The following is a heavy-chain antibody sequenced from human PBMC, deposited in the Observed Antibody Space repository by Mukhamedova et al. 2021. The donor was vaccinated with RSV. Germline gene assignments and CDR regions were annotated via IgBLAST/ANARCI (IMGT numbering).Heavy chain of an antibody. Sequence: RQAPGKGLEWVAVISYDGSNKYYADSVKGRFTISRDNSKNTLYLQMNRMRAEDTAVYYCARDRYLIGWGYCSSTSCYFQHWGQG. V-gene: IGHV3-30-3*01. D-gene: IGHD2-2*01. CDR2: ISYDGSNK. J-gene: IGHJ1*01. CDR3: ARDRYLIGWGYCSSTSCYFQH.